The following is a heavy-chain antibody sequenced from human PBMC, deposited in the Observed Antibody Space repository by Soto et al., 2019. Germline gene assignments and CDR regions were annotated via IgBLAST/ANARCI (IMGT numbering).Heavy chain of an antibody. Sequence: EVQLVESGGGLIQPGGSLRLSCAASGVTVSSNYMSWVRQAPGKGLEWGAVICSGGSTYYADSVKGRFTISRDNSTKTLYLQMNSLRAEDTAVYYCARVSGTDYGDYDYWGQGTLDTVSS. CDR1: GVTVSSNY. J-gene: IGHJ4*02. D-gene: IGHD4-17*01. CDR3: ARVSGTDYGDYDY. V-gene: IGHV3-53*01. CDR2: ICSGGST.